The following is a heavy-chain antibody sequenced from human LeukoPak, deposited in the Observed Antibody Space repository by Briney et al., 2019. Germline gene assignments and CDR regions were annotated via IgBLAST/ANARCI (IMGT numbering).Heavy chain of an antibody. Sequence: SETLSLTCTVSGGSISSGDYYWSWTRQPPGKGLEWIGYIYYSGSTYYNPSLKSRVTISVDTSKNQFSLKLSSVTAADTAVYYCARGPRAKRPRATYGSGSSSSCWFDPWGQGTLVTVSS. J-gene: IGHJ5*02. CDR1: GGSISSGDYY. CDR3: ARGPRAKRPRATYGSGSSSSCWFDP. V-gene: IGHV4-30-4*01. D-gene: IGHD3-10*01. CDR2: IYYSGST.